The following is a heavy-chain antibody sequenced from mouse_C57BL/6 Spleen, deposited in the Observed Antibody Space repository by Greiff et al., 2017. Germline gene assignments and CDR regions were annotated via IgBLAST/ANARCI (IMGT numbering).Heavy chain of an antibody. D-gene: IGHD1-1*01. V-gene: IGHV1-15*01. CDR2: IDPETGGT. J-gene: IGHJ1*03. CDR3: TRGSGYPHGYFDV. CDR1: GYTFTDYE. Sequence: QVQLQQSGAELVRPGASVTLSCKASGYTFTDYEMHWVKQTPVHGLEWIGTIDPETGGTAYNQKFKGKAILTADKSSSTAYMELSSLTSEDSAVYYCTRGSGYPHGYFDVWGTGTTVTVSS.